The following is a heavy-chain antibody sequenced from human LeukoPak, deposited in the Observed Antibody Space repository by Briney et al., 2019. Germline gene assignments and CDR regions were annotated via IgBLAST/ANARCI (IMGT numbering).Heavy chain of an antibody. CDR2: IYHSGNT. J-gene: IGHJ4*02. V-gene: IGHV4-4*02. CDR3: ARVTKSGYCSRTSCYARGYFDY. D-gene: IGHD2-2*01. CDR1: GAFISGSNW. Sequence: PSGTLSLTCAVSGAFISGSNWWSWVRQPPGKGLEWIGEIYHSGNTNYNPSLKSRVTISVDKSKNQFSLKLSSVTAADTAVYYCARVTKSGYCSRTSCYARGYFDYWGQGTLVTVSS.